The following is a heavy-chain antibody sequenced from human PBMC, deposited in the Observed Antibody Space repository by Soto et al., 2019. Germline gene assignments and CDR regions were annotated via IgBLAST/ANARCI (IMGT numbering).Heavy chain of an antibody. CDR2: INPNSGGT. V-gene: IGHV1-2*02. J-gene: IGHJ4*02. CDR1: GYTFTGYY. CDR3: ASERGALGYCSGGSCPTTFDY. Sequence: ASVKVSCKASGYTFTGYYMHWVRQAPGQGLEWMGWINPNSGGTNYAQKFQGRVTMTRDTSISTAYMELSRLRSDDTAVYYCASERGALGYCSGGSCPTTFDYWGQGTLVTVSS. D-gene: IGHD2-15*01.